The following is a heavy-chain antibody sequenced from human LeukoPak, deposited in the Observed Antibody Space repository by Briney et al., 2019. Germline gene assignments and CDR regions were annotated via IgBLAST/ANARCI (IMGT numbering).Heavy chain of an antibody. Sequence: SETLSLTCTVSGGSISSYYWSWIRQPPGKGLEWIGYIYYSGSTNYNPSLKSRVTISVDTSKNQFSLKLSSVTAADTAVYYCARLRRPYYYDSSGYYLDCWGQGTLVTVSS. V-gene: IGHV4-59*08. CDR2: IYYSGST. CDR3: ARLRRPYYYDSSGYYLDC. D-gene: IGHD3-22*01. J-gene: IGHJ4*02. CDR1: GGSISSYY.